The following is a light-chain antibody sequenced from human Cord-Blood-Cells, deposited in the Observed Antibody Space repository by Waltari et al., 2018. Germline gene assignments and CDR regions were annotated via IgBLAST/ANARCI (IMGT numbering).Light chain of an antibody. J-gene: IGLJ3*02. CDR2: EDN. CDR3: QSYDSSNPLV. V-gene: IGLV6-57*03. Sequence: NFMLTQPHSVSESPGKTVTISCTRSSGSIASNYVQWYQQRPGSAPTTVIYEDNQRPSGVPDRFSGSIDSSSNSASLTISGLKTEDEADYYCQSYDSSNPLVFGGGTKLTV. CDR1: SGSIASNY.